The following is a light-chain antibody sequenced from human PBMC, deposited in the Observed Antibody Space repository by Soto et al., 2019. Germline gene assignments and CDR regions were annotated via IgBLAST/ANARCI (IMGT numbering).Light chain of an antibody. CDR3: TSYTSARTLV. Sequence: QSVLTQPASVFGSPGQSITSSCTGTSDDIGANNYVCWFQHHRGKDPKILLYESATRPSGISHRFSGSKSGNTASLSSYGLQAEDEADYICTSYTSARTLVFGGGTKVTVL. CDR2: ESA. CDR1: SDDIGANNY. V-gene: IGLV2-14*01. J-gene: IGLJ2*01.